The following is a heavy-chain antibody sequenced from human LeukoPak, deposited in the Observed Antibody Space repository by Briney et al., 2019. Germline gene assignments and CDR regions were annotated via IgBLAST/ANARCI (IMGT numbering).Heavy chain of an antibody. Sequence: GGSLRLSCVVSGFTFSNYAMSWVRQAPGQGLDWVSAISDSGVTAYYADSVKGRFTISRDNSKSTLYLQMNSLRAEDTAVYYCANLNAPSWGNFDYWGQGTLVTVSS. V-gene: IGHV3-23*01. J-gene: IGHJ4*02. CDR1: GFTFSNYA. CDR3: ANLNAPSWGNFDY. D-gene: IGHD3-16*01. CDR2: ISDSGVTA.